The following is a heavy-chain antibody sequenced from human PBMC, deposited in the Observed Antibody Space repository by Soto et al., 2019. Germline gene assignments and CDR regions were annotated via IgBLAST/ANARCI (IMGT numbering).Heavy chain of an antibody. J-gene: IGHJ4*02. CDR1: GGSISSGDYY. D-gene: IGHD3-10*01. CDR2: IYYSGST. Sequence: SETLSLTCTVSGGSISSGDYYWSWIRQPPGKGLEWIGYIYYSGSTYYNPSLKSRVTISVDTSKNQFSLRLSSVTAADTAVYYCARVGYYGSGSYWVYFDYWGQGTLVTVSS. CDR3: ARVGYYGSGSYWVYFDY. V-gene: IGHV4-30-4*01.